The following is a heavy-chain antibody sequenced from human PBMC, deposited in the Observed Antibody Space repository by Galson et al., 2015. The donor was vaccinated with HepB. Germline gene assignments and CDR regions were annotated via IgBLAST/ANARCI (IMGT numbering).Heavy chain of an antibody. Sequence: SVKVSCKASGYTFTSYAMHWVRQAPGRRLEWMGWINAGNGNTKYSQKFQGRVTITRDTSASTAYMELSSLRSEDTAVYYCARAPLHDFWSGYLGSDPWGQGTLVTVSS. D-gene: IGHD3-3*01. V-gene: IGHV1-3*01. CDR1: GYTFTSYA. CDR3: ARAPLHDFWSGYLGSDP. J-gene: IGHJ5*02. CDR2: INAGNGNT.